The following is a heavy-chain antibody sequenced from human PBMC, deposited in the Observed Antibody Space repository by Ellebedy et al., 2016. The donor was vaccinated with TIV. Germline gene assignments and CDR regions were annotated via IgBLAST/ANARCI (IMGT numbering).Heavy chain of an antibody. CDR2: ITHSGST. CDR1: GGSFSGYY. J-gene: IGHJ4*02. Sequence: MPSDTLSLTCAVYGGSFSGYYWSWIRQPPGKGLEWIWEITHSGSTNYNPSLKSRVTISVDTYKNQFSLNLSSVTAADTAVYYCARGLARDYWGQGTLVTVSS. CDR3: ARGLARDY. V-gene: IGHV4-34*01.